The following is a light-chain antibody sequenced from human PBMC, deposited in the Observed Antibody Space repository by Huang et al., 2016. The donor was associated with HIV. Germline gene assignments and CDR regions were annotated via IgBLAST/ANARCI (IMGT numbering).Light chain of an antibody. CDR1: QGISSF. Sequence: IQLTQSPSSLSASVGDRVTITCRTSQGISSFLAWYQQKPGKAPKLLMYAASTLHSGVPLRFSGSGSGTDFTLTISSLQPEDFATYYCQQFNNYPLTFGGGTKVEIK. V-gene: IGKV1-9*01. CDR3: QQFNNYPLT. J-gene: IGKJ4*01. CDR2: AAS.